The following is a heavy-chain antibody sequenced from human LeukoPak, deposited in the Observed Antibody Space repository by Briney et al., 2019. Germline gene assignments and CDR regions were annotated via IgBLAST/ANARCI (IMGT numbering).Heavy chain of an antibody. CDR2: FDPEDGET. Sequence: ASVKVSCKVSGYTLTELSMHWVRQAPGKGLEWMGGFDPEDGETIYAQKFQGRVTMTEDTSTDTAYMELSSLRSEDTAVYYCATDTRQRYSGSYPSYFDYWGQGTLVTVSS. J-gene: IGHJ4*02. V-gene: IGHV1-24*01. CDR3: ATDTRQRYSGSYPSYFDY. D-gene: IGHD1-26*01. CDR1: GYTLTELS.